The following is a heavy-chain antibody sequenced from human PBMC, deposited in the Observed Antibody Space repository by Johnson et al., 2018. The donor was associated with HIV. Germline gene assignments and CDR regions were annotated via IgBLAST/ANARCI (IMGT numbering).Heavy chain of an antibody. CDR1: GFTFSSYA. V-gene: IGHV3-30*04. CDR2: ILYDGSDK. D-gene: IGHD6-19*01. Sequence: QVRLVESGGGVVQPGRSLRLSCAASGFTFSSYAMHWVRLAPGKGLEWVAVILYDGSDKYYADSVKGRFTISRDNSKNTLYLQMNSLRAEDTAVYYCASCSKQWLVRPNAFDIWGKGTMVTVSS. J-gene: IGHJ3*02. CDR3: ASCSKQWLVRPNAFDI.